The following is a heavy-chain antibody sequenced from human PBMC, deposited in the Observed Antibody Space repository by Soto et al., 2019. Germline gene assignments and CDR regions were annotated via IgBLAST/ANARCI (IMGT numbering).Heavy chain of an antibody. CDR2: IGTAGDT. J-gene: IGHJ4*02. V-gene: IGHV3-13*01. D-gene: IGHD2-8*01. CDR1: GFTFSSYD. Sequence: GGSLRLSCAASGFTFSSYDKHWVRQATGKGLGWVSAIGTAGDTYYPGSVKGRFTISRENAKNSLYLQMNSLRAGDTAVYYCARGNADSRYCTNGVCYPFDYWGQGTLVTVSS. CDR3: ARGNADSRYCTNGVCYPFDY.